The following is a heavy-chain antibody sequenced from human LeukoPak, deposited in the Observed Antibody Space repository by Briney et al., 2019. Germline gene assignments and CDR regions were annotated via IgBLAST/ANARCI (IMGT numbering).Heavy chain of an antibody. D-gene: IGHD2-15*01. Sequence: SVKVSCKASGGTFSSYAISWVRLAPGQGLEWMGRIIPILNIANYAQKFQGRVTIVADESTSTAYMELSSLRSADTAVYYCARDNPPFCNGGTCYSYWGQGTLVTVSS. CDR3: ARDNPPFCNGGTCYSY. CDR1: GGTFSSYA. CDR2: IIPILNIA. J-gene: IGHJ4*02. V-gene: IGHV1-69*04.